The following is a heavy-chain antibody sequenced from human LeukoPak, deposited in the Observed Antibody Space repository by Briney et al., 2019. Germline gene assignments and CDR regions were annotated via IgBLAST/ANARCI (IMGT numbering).Heavy chain of an antibody. V-gene: IGHV1-8*03. J-gene: IGHJ5*02. CDR1: GYTFTSYD. Sequence: ASVKVSCKASGYTFTSYDINWVRQATGQGLEWMGWMNPNSGNTGYAQKFQGRVTITRNTSISTAYMELSSLRSEDTTVYYCARAVAAAGIVWFDPWGQGTLVTVSS. D-gene: IGHD6-13*01. CDR2: MNPNSGNT. CDR3: ARAVAAAGIVWFDP.